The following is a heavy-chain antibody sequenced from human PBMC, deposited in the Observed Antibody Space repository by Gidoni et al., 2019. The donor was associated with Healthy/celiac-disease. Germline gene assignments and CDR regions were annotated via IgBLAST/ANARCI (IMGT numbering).Heavy chain of an antibody. Sequence: QVQLQASGPGLAEPSPALSLTCTLSGGSISSGGYYLSWIRQHRGKGLEWIGYIYYSGSTRYNPSLKSRFNISVDTSKNQCSLKLSSVTAADTAVYYGAREPPYGGNFDWGQGTLVTVSS. J-gene: IGHJ4*02. D-gene: IGHD2-21*02. CDR3: AREPPYGGNFD. CDR1: GGSISSGGYY. CDR2: IYYSGST. V-gene: IGHV4-31*03.